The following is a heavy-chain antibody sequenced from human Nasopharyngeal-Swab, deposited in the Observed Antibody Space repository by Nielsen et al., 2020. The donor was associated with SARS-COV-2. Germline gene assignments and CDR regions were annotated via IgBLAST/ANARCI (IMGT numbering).Heavy chain of an antibody. CDR1: GGSFSGYY. CDR3: ARGRGVAAQNWFDP. V-gene: IGHV4-34*01. CDR2: INHSGST. J-gene: IGHJ5*02. Sequence: SETLSLTCAVYGGSFSGYYWSWIRQPPGKGLEWIGEINHSGSTNYNPSLKSRVTISVDTSKNQFSLKLNSVTAADTAVYYCARGRGVAAQNWFDPWGQGTLVTVSS. D-gene: IGHD6-6*01.